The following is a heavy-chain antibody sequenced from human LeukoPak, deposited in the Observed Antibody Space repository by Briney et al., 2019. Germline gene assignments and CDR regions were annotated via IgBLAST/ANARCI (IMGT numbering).Heavy chain of an antibody. Sequence: DSVKVSCKGSGYTFTDYYMHWVRQAPGQGLEWMAKINPNSGATAYAERFQGRVTMTRDTSISTAYMELSRLRSDDTAVYYCARDRGMATIEYFDYWGQGTLVTVSS. J-gene: IGHJ4*02. CDR1: GYTFTDYY. D-gene: IGHD5-24*01. V-gene: IGHV1-2*02. CDR3: ARDRGMATIEYFDY. CDR2: INPNSGAT.